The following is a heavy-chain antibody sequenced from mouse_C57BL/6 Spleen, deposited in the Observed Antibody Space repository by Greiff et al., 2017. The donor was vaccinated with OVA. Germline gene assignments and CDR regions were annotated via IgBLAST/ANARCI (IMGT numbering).Heavy chain of an antibody. CDR1: GYTFTSYW. J-gene: IGHJ3*01. Sequence: VQLQESGAELVKPGASVKLSCKASGYTFTSYWMHWVKQRPGQGLEWIGMIHPNSGSTNYNEKFKSKATLTVDKSSSTAYMQLSSLTSEDSAVYYCARGGSSYERFAYWGQGTLVTVSA. CDR2: IHPNSGST. CDR3: ARGGSSYERFAY. V-gene: IGHV1-64*01. D-gene: IGHD1-1*01.